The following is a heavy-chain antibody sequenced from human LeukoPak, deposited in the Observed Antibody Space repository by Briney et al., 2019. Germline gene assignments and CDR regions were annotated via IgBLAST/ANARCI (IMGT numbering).Heavy chain of an antibody. Sequence: SETLSLTCTVSNGSISRPSSYCSWIRQPAGKGPEWIGCIFTSGNTNYNPSLKSRVTISVDTSKNQFSLKLSSVTAADTAVYYCARRGGGRYSSGWYLWWFDPWGQGTLVTVSS. CDR2: IFTSGNT. D-gene: IGHD6-19*01. J-gene: IGHJ5*02. CDR1: NGSISRPSSY. V-gene: IGHV4-61*02. CDR3: ARRGGGRYSSGWYLWWFDP.